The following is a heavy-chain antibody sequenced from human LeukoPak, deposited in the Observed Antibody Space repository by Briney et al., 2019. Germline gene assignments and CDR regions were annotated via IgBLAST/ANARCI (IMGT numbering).Heavy chain of an antibody. J-gene: IGHJ4*02. CDR2: IYGGGST. V-gene: IGHV3-53*01. Sequence: GGSLRLSCAVSGFTVSNDYMSWVRQAPGKGLEWVSVIYGGGSTYYADSVRGRFTISRDNSENTLYLQMDSLRAEDTAVYYYAKDGASMIVVVRYYFDYWGQGTLVTVSS. CDR3: AKDGASMIVVVRYYFDY. CDR1: GFTVSNDY. D-gene: IGHD3-22*01.